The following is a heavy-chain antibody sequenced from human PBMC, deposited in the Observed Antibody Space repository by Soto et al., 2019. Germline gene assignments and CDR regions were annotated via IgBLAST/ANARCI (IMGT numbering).Heavy chain of an antibody. CDR1: GYTFTSYA. D-gene: IGHD1-1*01. J-gene: IGHJ4*02. V-gene: IGHV1-3*01. CDR3: ARDPDRSDFDY. Sequence: QVQLVQSGAEVKKPGASVKVSCKASGYTFTSYAMHWVRQAPGQRLEWMGWINAGNGNTKYSQKFQGRVTITRDTSASTAYMELSSLRSEDTAVYYFARDPDRSDFDYWGQGTLVTVSS. CDR2: INAGNGNT.